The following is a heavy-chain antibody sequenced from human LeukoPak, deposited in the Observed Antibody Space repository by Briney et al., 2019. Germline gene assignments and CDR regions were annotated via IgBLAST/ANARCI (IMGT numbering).Heavy chain of an antibody. CDR3: ARGGDSKRFDY. J-gene: IGHJ4*02. D-gene: IGHD2-21*01. V-gene: IGHV3-11*01. CDR2: ISSSGSTI. Sequence: GGSLRLSCAASGFTVSSNYMSWIRQAPGKGLEWVSYISSSGSTIYYADSVKGRFTISRDNAKNSLYLQMNSLRAEDTAVYYCARGGDSKRFDYWGQGTLVTVSS. CDR1: GFTVSSNY.